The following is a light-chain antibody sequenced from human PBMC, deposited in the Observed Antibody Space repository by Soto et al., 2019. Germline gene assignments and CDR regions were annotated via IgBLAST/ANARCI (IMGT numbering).Light chain of an antibody. CDR1: SSDVGGYRY. CDR3: SSYTSGSTYV. V-gene: IGLV2-14*01. J-gene: IGLJ1*01. Sequence: QLVLTQPASVSGSPGQSITISCTGTSSDVGGYRYVSWYQQHPGKAPKLIIYEVNNWPSGVSHRFSGSKSGNTASLAISGLQAEDEADYYCSSYTSGSTYVFGTGTKLTVL. CDR2: EVN.